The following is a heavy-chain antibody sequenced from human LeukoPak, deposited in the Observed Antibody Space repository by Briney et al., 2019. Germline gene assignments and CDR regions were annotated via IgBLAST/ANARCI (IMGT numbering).Heavy chain of an antibody. D-gene: IGHD2-15*01. CDR2: ISSSSSYI. CDR3: AREGLGYCSGGSCPQNWFDP. Sequence: GGSLRLSCAASGFTFSSYAMSWVRQAPGKGLEWVSSISSSSSYIYYADSVKGRFTISRDNAKNSLYLQMNSLRAEDTAVYYCAREGLGYCSGGSCPQNWFDPWGQGTLVTVSS. J-gene: IGHJ5*02. V-gene: IGHV3-21*01. CDR1: GFTFSSYA.